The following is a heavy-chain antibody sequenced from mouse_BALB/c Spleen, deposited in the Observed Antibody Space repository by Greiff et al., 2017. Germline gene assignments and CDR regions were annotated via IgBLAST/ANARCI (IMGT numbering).Heavy chain of an antibody. CDR1: GYTFTSYW. Sequence: DLVKPGASVKLSCKASGYTFTSYWINWIKQRPGQGLEWIGRIAPGSGSTYYNEMFKGKATLTVDTSSSTAYIQLSSLSSEDSAVYFCARGHAGGNHEYYFDYGGQGTTLTVSS. D-gene: IGHD2-1*01. CDR3: ARGHAGGNHEYYFDY. V-gene: IGHV1S41*01. CDR2: IAPGSGST. J-gene: IGHJ2*01.